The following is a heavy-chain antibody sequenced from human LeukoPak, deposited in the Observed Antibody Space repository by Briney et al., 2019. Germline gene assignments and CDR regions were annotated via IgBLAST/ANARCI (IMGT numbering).Heavy chain of an antibody. CDR1: GFIFSSYA. D-gene: IGHD2-2*03. Sequence: GRSLRLSCAASGFIFSSYAMHWVRQAPGKGLEWVAVISYGRSNKYYADSVKGRFAISRDNSKNTLYLQMNSLRGEDTAVYHRASGYCSSTSCFPDYWGQGTLVTVSS. CDR2: ISYGRSNK. V-gene: IGHV3-30*09. CDR3: ASGYCSSTSCFPDY. J-gene: IGHJ4*02.